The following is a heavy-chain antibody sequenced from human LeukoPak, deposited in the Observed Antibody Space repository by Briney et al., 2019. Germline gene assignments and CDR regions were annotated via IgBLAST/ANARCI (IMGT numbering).Heavy chain of an antibody. V-gene: IGHV3-30*04. J-gene: IGHJ4*02. CDR2: ISYDGSNK. D-gene: IGHD6-25*01. CDR1: GFTFSSYA. CDR3: ARDGTYCSGAFDY. Sequence: GGSLRLSCAASGFTFSSYAMHWVRQAPGKGLEWVAVISYDGSNKYYADSVKGRFTISRDNSKNTLYLQMNSLRAEDTAVYYCARDGTYCSGAFDYWGQGTLVTVSS.